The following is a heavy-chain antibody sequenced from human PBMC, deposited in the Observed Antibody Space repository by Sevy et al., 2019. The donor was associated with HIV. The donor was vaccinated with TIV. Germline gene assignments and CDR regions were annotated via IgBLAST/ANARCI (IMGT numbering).Heavy chain of an antibody. CDR2: INAISSNI. J-gene: IGHJ4*02. Sequence: GGSLRLSRAASGFTFSSYAMNWVRQAPGKGLEWVSSINAISSNIYYAHSVKGRFTISRDNAENSLYLQMNSVRAEDTAVYYCARDLFSGGNAVYGYWGQGTLVTVSS. V-gene: IGHV3-21*01. CDR3: ARDLFSGGNAVYGY. CDR1: GFTFSSYA. D-gene: IGHD2-15*01.